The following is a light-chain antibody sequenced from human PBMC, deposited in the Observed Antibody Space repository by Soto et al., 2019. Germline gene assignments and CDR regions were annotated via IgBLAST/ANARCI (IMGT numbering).Light chain of an antibody. CDR1: QSVSSSY. J-gene: IGKJ2*01. V-gene: IGKV3-15*01. CDR3: KQYNNLYT. CDR2: ATS. Sequence: EIVLTQSPGTLSLSPGERATLSCRASQSVSSSYLAWYQQKPGQAPRLLMYATSTRATGIPARFSGRASGTEFTLTISSLEFEDFAVYYCKQYNNLYTFGQGTKGDIK.